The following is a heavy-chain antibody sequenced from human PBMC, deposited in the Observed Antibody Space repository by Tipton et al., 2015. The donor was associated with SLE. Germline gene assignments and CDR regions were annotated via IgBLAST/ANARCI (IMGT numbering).Heavy chain of an antibody. V-gene: IGHV4-39*01. CDR2: IYYSGST. J-gene: IGHJ4*02. CDR3: ARTHRGYDYPN. CDR1: GGSISSSSYY. D-gene: IGHD5-12*01. Sequence: TLSLTCTVSGGSISSSSYYRGWIRQPPGKGLEWIGSIYYSGSTYYNPSLKSRVTISVDTSKNQFSLKLSSVTAADTAVYYCARTHRGYDYPNWGQGTLVTVSS.